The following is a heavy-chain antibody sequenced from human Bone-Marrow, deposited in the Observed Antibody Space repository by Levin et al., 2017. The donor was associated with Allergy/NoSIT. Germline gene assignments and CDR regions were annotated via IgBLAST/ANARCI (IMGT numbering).Heavy chain of an antibody. CDR3: ARGLVPYYYDSSGYYYYDYGMDV. D-gene: IGHD3-22*01. V-gene: IGHV3-7*01. J-gene: IGHJ6*02. CDR1: GFTFSSYW. CDR2: IKQDGSEK. Sequence: GGSLRLSCAASGFTFSSYWMSWVRQAPGKGLEWVANIKQDGSEKYYVDSVKGRFTISRDNAKNSLYLQMNSLRAEDTAVYYCARGLVPYYYDSSGYYYYDYGMDVWGQGTTVTVSS.